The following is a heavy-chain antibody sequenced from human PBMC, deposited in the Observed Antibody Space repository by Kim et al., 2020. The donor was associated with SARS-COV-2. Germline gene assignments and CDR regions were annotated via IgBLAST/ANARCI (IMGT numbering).Heavy chain of an antibody. V-gene: IGHV4-39*01. CDR3: ARHSGVATGFTY. D-gene: IGHD5-12*01. J-gene: IGHJ4*02. Sequence: SYNPSLKSRVTISVDTSKTQFSLKLSSVTAADTAFYYCARHSGVATGFTYWGQGTLVTVSS.